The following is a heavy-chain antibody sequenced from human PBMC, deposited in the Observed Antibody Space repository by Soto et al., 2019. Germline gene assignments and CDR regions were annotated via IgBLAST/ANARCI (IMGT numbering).Heavy chain of an antibody. J-gene: IGHJ4*02. V-gene: IGHV3-30*03. Sequence: QVQLVESGGGVVQPGRSLRVSCAASGFTFSDYGIYWVRQAPGKGLEWVALISYDGNNREYGDSVKGRFTISRDNCKNTLYLQMNSLRVEDTAVYYCTFGDNSFDYWGQGTLVTVSS. D-gene: IGHD1-20*01. CDR2: ISYDGNNR. CDR3: TFGDNSFDY. CDR1: GFTFSDYG.